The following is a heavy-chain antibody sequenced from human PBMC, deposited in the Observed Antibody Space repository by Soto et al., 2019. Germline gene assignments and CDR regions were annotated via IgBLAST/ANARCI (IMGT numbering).Heavy chain of an antibody. J-gene: IGHJ4*02. D-gene: IGHD2-21*02. V-gene: IGHV3-23*01. CDR3: AKDTPVVTLIFDY. CDR2: ITDSGDST. Sequence: PGGSLRLSCAASGFTFFTYAMSWVRQAPGKGLEWVSGITDSGDSTYYADSVKGRFTISRDNSKNTLYLQMNSLRAEDTAVYYCAKDTPVVTLIFDYWGQGTLVTVSS. CDR1: GFTFFTYA.